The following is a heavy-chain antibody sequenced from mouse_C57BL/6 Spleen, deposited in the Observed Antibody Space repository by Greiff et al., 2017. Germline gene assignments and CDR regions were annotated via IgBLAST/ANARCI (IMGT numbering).Heavy chain of an antibody. CDR3: ARGGLGSRGYFDV. V-gene: IGHV1-52*01. CDR2: IDPSDSVT. CDR1: GYTFTSYW. Sequence: QVQLQQPGAELVRPGSSVKLSCKASGYTFTSYWLPWVKQRPIQGLEWIGNIDPSDSVTHYNQKFKDKATLIVAKSSSTAYMQLSSLTSEDSAVDYCARGGLGSRGYFDVWGTGTTVTVAS. D-gene: IGHD1-1*01. J-gene: IGHJ1*03.